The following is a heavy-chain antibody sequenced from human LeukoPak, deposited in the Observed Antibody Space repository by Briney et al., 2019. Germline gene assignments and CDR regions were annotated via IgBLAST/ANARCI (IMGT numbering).Heavy chain of an antibody. CDR3: ATDFYDTT. J-gene: IGHJ5*02. Sequence: GGSLRLSCATSGFSFSDAWMNWVRQAPGEGLEWVGRIRRNSDGGTIDYAAPVKGRFALSRDDSKNTLYLHMSSLQTEDTAVYYCATDFYDTTWGQGTLVTVSS. V-gene: IGHV3-15*07. CDR2: IRRNSDGGTI. D-gene: IGHD3-22*01. CDR1: GFSFSDAW.